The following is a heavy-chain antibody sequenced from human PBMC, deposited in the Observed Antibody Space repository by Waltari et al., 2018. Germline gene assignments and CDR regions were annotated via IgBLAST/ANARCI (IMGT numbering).Heavy chain of an antibody. Sequence: EVQLVESGGGLVQPGGSLRLSCAACGFRFTTHWMHWVRQVPGKGLVWVSRINSDGRSTGYADSVKGRFTISRDNAKNTLYLQMNSLRADDTGVYYCASWKFCTGGSCYGWGYWGQGTLVTVSS. V-gene: IGHV3-74*01. D-gene: IGHD2-15*01. CDR3: ASWKFCTGGSCYGWGY. CDR2: INSDGRST. J-gene: IGHJ4*02. CDR1: GFRFTTHW.